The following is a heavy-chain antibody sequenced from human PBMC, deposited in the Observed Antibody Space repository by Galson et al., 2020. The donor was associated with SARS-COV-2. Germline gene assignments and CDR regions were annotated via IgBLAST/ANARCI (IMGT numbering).Heavy chain of an antibody. CDR3: MTRGATGDYAFDA. D-gene: IGHD3-16*01. V-gene: IGHV3-30*02. J-gene: IGHJ3*01. Sequence: GESLKISCEVSGLTFSRHAMHWVRQAPGKGLEWVAWIWFDGSQTYYSDSVEGRFTISRDNSKNIVSLQMDNLRVEDTALYHCMTRGATGDYAFDAWGQGSKVTV. CDR2: IWFDGSQT. CDR1: GLTFSRHA.